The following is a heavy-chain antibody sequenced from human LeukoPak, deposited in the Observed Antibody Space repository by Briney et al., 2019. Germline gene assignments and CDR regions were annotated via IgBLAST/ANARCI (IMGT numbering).Heavy chain of an antibody. J-gene: IGHJ6*02. D-gene: IGHD5-18*01. CDR3: AREIQLWLSWGSDYYGMDV. CDR2: TYYRSKWYN. Sequence: SQTLSLTCAISGDSVSSNSAAWNWIRQSPSRGLEWLGRTYYRSKWYNDYAVSVKSRITINPDTSKNQFSPQLNSVTPEDTAVYYCAREIQLWLSWGSDYYGMDVWGQGTTVTVSS. CDR1: GDSVSSNSAA. V-gene: IGHV6-1*01.